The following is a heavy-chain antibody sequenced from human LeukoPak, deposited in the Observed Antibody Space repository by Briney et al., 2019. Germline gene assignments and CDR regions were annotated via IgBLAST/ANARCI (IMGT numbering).Heavy chain of an antibody. CDR1: GFTFRNNW. CDR3: ARGPYDFWSGYYTGPSGDY. J-gene: IGHJ4*02. Sequence: GGSLRLSCAASGFTFRNNWMTWVRQAPGKGLEWVANIKQDGSEKYYVDSVKGRFTISRDNAKNSLYLQMNSLRAEDTAVYYCARGPYDFWSGYYTGPSGDYWGQGTLVTVSS. D-gene: IGHD3-3*01. V-gene: IGHV3-7*01. CDR2: IKQDGSEK.